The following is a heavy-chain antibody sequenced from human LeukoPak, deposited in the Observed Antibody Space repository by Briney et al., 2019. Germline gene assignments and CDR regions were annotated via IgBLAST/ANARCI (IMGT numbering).Heavy chain of an antibody. D-gene: IGHD2-2*01. CDR2: INHSGST. V-gene: IGHV4-34*01. CDR1: GGSFSGYY. Sequence: PSETLSLTCAVSGGSFSGYYWSWIRQPPGKGLEWIGEINHSGSTNYNPSLKSRVTISVDTSKNQFSLKLSSVTAADTAVYYCASHIVVVPAATGWFDPWGQGTLVTVSS. CDR3: ASHIVVVPAATGWFDP. J-gene: IGHJ5*02.